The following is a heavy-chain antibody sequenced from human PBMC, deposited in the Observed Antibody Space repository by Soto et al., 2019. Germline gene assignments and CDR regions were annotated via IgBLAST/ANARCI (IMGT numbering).Heavy chain of an antibody. D-gene: IGHD3-10*01. CDR2: VFYTGRS. V-gene: IGHV4-39*01. CDR3: ERHVYGWGHFAH. CDR1: GGSTSSSSYY. Sequence: PSETLSLTCTVSGGSTSSSSYYWDWIRQPPGKGLEWIGSVFYTGRSYYKPSLKSRITVSVDTSKSQFSLRLTSVTAADTAVYYCERHVYGWGHFAHWGQGSSVPVSS. J-gene: IGHJ5*02.